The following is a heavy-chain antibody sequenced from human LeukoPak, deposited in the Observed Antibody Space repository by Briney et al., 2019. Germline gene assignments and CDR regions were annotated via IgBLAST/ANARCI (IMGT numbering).Heavy chain of an antibody. J-gene: IGHJ4*02. CDR1: GFTFSSYT. CDR2: QDGNNK. CDR3: ARDDRGYSGYHFDH. D-gene: IGHD5-12*01. Sequence: GSLRLSCAASGFTFSSYTFHWVRQAPGKGLEWVAVQDGNNKYYTDSVKGRFTISRDNSKNTLYLQMNSLRAEDTAVYYCARDDRGYSGYHFDHWGQGTLVTASS. V-gene: IGHV3-30-3*01.